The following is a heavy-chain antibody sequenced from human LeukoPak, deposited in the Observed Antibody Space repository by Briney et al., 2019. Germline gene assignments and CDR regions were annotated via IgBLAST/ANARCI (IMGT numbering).Heavy chain of an antibody. Sequence: PGRSLRLSCAASGFTFDDYAMHWVRQAPGKGLEWVSGISWNSGSIGYADSVKGRFTISRDNAKNSLYLQMNSLRAEDTAVYYCAREGVVPAAIVSYWGQGTLVTVSS. CDR3: AREGVVPAAIVSY. J-gene: IGHJ4*02. D-gene: IGHD2-2*02. V-gene: IGHV3-9*01. CDR1: GFTFDDYA. CDR2: ISWNSGSI.